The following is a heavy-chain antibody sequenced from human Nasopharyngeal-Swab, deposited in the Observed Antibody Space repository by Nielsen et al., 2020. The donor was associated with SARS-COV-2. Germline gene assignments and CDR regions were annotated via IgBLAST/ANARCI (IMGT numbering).Heavy chain of an antibody. CDR3: AGEAGTGDFDL. V-gene: IGHV4-59*13. J-gene: IGHJ2*01. CDR2: IYYSGST. D-gene: IGHD3/OR15-3a*01. Sequence: SETLSLTCTVSGGSISRYYWNWIRQPPGKGLEWIGLIYYSGSTYYSPSLKSRVTISIDTSKNQFSLNLSSVTAADTAMYYCAGEAGTGDFDLWGRGTLVTVSS. CDR1: GGSISRYY.